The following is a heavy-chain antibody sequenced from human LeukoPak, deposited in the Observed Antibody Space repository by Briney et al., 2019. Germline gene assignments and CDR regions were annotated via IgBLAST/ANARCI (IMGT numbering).Heavy chain of an antibody. D-gene: IGHD3-22*01. CDR3: ARVGRSYEIEYYFDY. Sequence: SVKVSCKASGGTFSSYAISWVRQAPGQGLELMGGIIPIFGTANYAQKFQGRVTITADKSTSTAYMELSSLRSEDTAVYHCARVGRSYEIEYYFDYWGQGTLVTVSS. V-gene: IGHV1-69*06. CDR2: IIPIFGTA. J-gene: IGHJ4*02. CDR1: GGTFSSYA.